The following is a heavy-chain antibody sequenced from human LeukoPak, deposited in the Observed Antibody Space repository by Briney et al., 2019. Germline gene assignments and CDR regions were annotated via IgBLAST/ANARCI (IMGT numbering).Heavy chain of an antibody. CDR1: GGSFSGYY. D-gene: IGHD3-22*01. Sequence: PSETLSLTCAVYGGSFSGYYWSWIRQPPGKGLEWIGEINHSGSTNYNPSLKSRVTISVNTSKNQFSLKPSSVTAADTAVYYCARGPYYYDSSGYCDYWGQGTLVTVSS. V-gene: IGHV4-34*01. CDR2: INHSGST. J-gene: IGHJ4*02. CDR3: ARGPYYYDSSGYCDY.